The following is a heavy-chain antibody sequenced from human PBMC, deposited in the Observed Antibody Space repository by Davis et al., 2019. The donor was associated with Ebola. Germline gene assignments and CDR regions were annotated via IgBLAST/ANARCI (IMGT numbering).Heavy chain of an antibody. CDR2: ISSSSHYI. Sequence: GESLKISCAASGFTFSSYTMNWVRQAPGKGLEGVSSISSSSHYIYYADSVRGRFTISRDNAKNSLYLQMNSLRAEDTAVYYCARVDAPATSRYYYGLDVWGKGTTVTVSS. V-gene: IGHV3-21*01. CDR3: ARVDAPATSRYYYGLDV. CDR1: GFTFSSYT. J-gene: IGHJ6*04. D-gene: IGHD2-2*01.